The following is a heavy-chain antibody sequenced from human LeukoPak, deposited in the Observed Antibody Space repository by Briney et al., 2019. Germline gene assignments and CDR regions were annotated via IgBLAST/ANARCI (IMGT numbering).Heavy chain of an antibody. D-gene: IGHD3-3*01. CDR3: ARSSGTFWSYYFPLDF. Sequence: GGSLRLSCAASGFTFSSYWMSWVRQAPGKGLEWVANIKEDGSEKYYVDSVKGRFTISRDNEKNTLYLQMNRLRAEDTAVYYCARSSGTFWSYYFPLDFWGQGTLVTVSS. CDR1: GFTFSSYW. CDR2: IKEDGSEK. V-gene: IGHV3-7*01. J-gene: IGHJ4*02.